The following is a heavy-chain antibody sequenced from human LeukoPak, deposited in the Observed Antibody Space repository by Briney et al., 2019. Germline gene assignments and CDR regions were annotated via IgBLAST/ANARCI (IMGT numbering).Heavy chain of an antibody. CDR3: ARDDLRVSNYFDY. V-gene: IGHV3-48*02. D-gene: IGHD3-10*01. J-gene: IGHJ4*02. Sequence: GGSLRLSCAASGFTFSSYSMNWVRQAPGNGLEWVSHISTSSDTIYYADSVKGRFTISRDNAKNSLYLQMNSLRDEDTAVYYCARDDLRVSNYFDYWGQGTLVTVSS. CDR2: ISTSSDTI. CDR1: GFTFSSYS.